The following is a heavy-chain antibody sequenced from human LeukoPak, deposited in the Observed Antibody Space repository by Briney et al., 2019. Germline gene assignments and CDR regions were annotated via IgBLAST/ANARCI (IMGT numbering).Heavy chain of an antibody. CDR1: GFTVSSNY. D-gene: IGHD2-15*01. Sequence: PGGSLRLSCAASGFTVSSNYMSWVRQAPGKGLEWVSVIYSGGSTYYADSVKGRFTISRDNSKNTLYLQMNSLRAEDTAVYYCARGCSGGSCYSVGAFDIWGQGTMVTVSS. CDR3: ARGCSGGSCYSVGAFDI. V-gene: IGHV3-53*01. J-gene: IGHJ3*02. CDR2: IYSGGST.